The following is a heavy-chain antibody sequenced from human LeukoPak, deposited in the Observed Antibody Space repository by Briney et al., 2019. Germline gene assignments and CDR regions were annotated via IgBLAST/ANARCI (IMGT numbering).Heavy chain of an antibody. CDR3: AREARVGGALQY. D-gene: IGHD1-26*01. CDR1: GLTFSTYW. Sequence: GGSLRLSCAASGLTFSTYWMHWVRQAPGKGLALVAPINPDGSIRTYANSVQGRVTISRATAKDTLFLQMNSLRAEDTAVYYCAREARVGGALQYWGQGTPVTVSS. CDR2: INPDGSIR. J-gene: IGHJ4*02. V-gene: IGHV3-74*03.